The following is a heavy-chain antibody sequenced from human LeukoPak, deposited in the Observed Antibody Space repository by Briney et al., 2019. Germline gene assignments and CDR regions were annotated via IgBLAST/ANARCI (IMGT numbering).Heavy chain of an antibody. Sequence: GGSLRLSCAASGFTFSSYEMNWVRQAPGKGLEWVSYISSSGSTIYYADSVKGRFTISRDNAKNSLYLQVNSLRAEDTAVYYCARGDSSLGWDWGQGTLVTVSS. J-gene: IGHJ1*01. CDR1: GFTFSSYE. CDR3: ARGDSSLGWD. V-gene: IGHV3-48*03. D-gene: IGHD7-27*01. CDR2: ISSSGSTI.